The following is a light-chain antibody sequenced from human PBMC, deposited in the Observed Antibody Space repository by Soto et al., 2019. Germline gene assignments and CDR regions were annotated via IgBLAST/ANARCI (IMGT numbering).Light chain of an antibody. J-gene: IGLJ2*01. CDR1: KLGVKY. CDR3: QAWDSSTHVV. Sequence: SYELTQPPSVSVSPGQTASITCSGAKLGVKYACWYQQKPGQSPVLVIYQDSKRPSGIPERFSGSNSGNTATLTISGTQAMDEADYYCQAWDSSTHVVFGGGTKVTVL. V-gene: IGLV3-1*01. CDR2: QDS.